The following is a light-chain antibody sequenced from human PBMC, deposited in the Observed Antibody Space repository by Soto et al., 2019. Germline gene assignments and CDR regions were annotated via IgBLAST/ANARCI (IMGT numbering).Light chain of an antibody. CDR1: SSDVGGYNY. J-gene: IGLJ1*01. CDR2: DVR. Sequence: QSALTQPASVSGSPGQSITISCTGNSSDVGGYNYVSWYQQHPGKDPKLMTYDVRNRPSGVSNRFSGSKSVNTASLTISGLQAEDEADYYCSSYTSSRTYVFGTGTKVTVL. CDR3: SSYTSSRTYV. V-gene: IGLV2-14*01.